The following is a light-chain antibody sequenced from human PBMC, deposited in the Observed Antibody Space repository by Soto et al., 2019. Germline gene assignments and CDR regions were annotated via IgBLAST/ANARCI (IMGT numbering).Light chain of an antibody. CDR3: QQYNTGSHT. Sequence: DIQMTQSPSTLSASVGDRVTITCRASQSISNWLAWYQQKPGKAPKLLIYRASALERGVPSRFTGSGSGTEFTLTISSLQPDDVAIYFCQQYNTGSHTLGQGTKREIK. CDR2: RAS. V-gene: IGKV1-5*03. CDR1: QSISNW. J-gene: IGKJ2*01.